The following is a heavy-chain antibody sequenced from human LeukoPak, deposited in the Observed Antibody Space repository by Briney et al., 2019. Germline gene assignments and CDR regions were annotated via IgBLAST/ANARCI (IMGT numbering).Heavy chain of an antibody. Sequence: GGSLRLSCAASGFTFSSYWMTWVRQAPGKGLEWVANIKHDGSEKYYVDSVKGRFSISRDNSKNTLFLQMNSLRAEDTAVYYCVKEVVATIPPLWGQGTLVTVSS. CDR1: GFTFSSYW. D-gene: IGHD5-12*01. CDR2: IKHDGSEK. V-gene: IGHV3-7*03. CDR3: VKEVVATIPPL. J-gene: IGHJ4*02.